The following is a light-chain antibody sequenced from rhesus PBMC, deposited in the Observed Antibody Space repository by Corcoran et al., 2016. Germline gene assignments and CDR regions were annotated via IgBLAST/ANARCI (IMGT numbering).Light chain of an antibody. J-gene: IGKJ4*01. CDR3: QQYSNWPLT. Sequence: EIVLTQSPATLSLSPGERATLSCRASQSVSSSFAWYQQQPGQVPGRRIYGASSRATGIPERFSGSGAGTDFTLTISRLEPEDFAVYYCQQYSNWPLTFGGGTKVEIK. CDR2: GAS. CDR1: QSVSSS. V-gene: IGKV3-42*03.